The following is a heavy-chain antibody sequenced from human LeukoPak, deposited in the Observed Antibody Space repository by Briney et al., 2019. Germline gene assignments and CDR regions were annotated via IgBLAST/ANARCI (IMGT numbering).Heavy chain of an antibody. CDR2: INHSGST. CDR3: ARVVGSRRWYFDL. J-gene: IGHJ2*01. D-gene: IGHD2-21*01. Sequence: SETLSLTCAVYGGSFRGYYWSWIRQPPGKGLEWIGEINHSGSTNYNPSLKSRVTISVDTSKNQFSLKLSSVTAADTAVYYCARVVGSRRWYFDLWGRGTLVTVSS. CDR1: GGSFRGYY. V-gene: IGHV4-34*01.